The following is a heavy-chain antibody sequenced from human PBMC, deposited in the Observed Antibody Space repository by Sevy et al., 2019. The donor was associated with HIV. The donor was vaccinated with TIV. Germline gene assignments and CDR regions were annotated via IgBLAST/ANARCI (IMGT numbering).Heavy chain of an antibody. V-gene: IGHV3-30*18. CDR2: ISHDESNK. CDR1: GFTFSSHG. J-gene: IGHJ6*02. CDR3: AKPSNSSFYFYYGMDV. D-gene: IGHD1-26*01. Sequence: GGSLRLSCAASGFTFSSHGMYWVRQAPGKGLEWVALISHDESNKYYADSVKGRFTISRDKSKNRLYLQMNNLRAEDSAIYYCAKPSNSSFYFYYGMDVWGQGTTVTVSS.